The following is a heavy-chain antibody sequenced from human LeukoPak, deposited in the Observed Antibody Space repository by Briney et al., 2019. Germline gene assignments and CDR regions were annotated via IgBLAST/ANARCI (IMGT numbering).Heavy chain of an antibody. D-gene: IGHD3-3*01. J-gene: IGHJ6*02. CDR2: MNPNSGNT. CDR1: GYTFTSYD. CDR3: ARVPLFGVVINPYYYYYGMDV. V-gene: IGHV1-8*01. Sequence: ASVKVSCKASGYTFTSYDINWVRQATGQGLEGMGWMNPNSGNTGYAQKFQGRVTMTRNTSISTAYMELSSLRSEDTAVYYCARVPLFGVVINPYYYYYGMDVWGQGTTVTVSS.